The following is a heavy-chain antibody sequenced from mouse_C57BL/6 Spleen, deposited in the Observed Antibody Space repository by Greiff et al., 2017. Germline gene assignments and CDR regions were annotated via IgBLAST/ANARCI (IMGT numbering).Heavy chain of an antibody. V-gene: IGHV1-50*01. CDR2: IDPSDSYT. D-gene: IGHD1-1*01. CDR1: GYTFTSYW. CDR3: ARDGSGYGGYFDV. J-gene: IGHJ1*03. Sequence: QVQLQQPGAELVKPGASVKLSCKASGYTFTSYWMQWVKQRPGQGLEWIGEIDPSDSYTNYNQKFKGKATLTVDTSSSTAYMQLSSLTSEDSAVYYCARDGSGYGGYFDVWGTGTTVTVSS.